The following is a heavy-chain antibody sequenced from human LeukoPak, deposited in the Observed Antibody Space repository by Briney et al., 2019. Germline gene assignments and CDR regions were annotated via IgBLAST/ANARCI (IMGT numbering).Heavy chain of an antibody. J-gene: IGHJ6*02. V-gene: IGHV1-18*01. CDR3: ARVRYYDFWSGYYRYYGMDV. Sequence: ASVKVSCKASGYTFTSYGISWVRQAPGQGLEWMGWISAYNGNTNYAQKLQGRVTMTTDTSTSTAYMELRSLRSDDTAVYYCARVRYYDFWSGYYRYYGMDVWGQGTTVTVSS. CDR1: GYTFTSYG. CDR2: ISAYNGNT. D-gene: IGHD3-3*01.